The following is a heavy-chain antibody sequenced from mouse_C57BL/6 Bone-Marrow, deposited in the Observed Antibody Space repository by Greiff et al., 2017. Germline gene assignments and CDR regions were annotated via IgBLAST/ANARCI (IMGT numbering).Heavy chain of an antibody. Sequence: QVQLQQPGAELVKPGASVKVSCKASGYTFTSYWMHWVKQRPGQGLEWIGRIHPSDSDTNYNQKFKGKATLTVDKSSSTAYMQLSSLTSEASAVYYCAIPLLRSPMDYWGQGTSVTVSS. D-gene: IGHD1-1*01. CDR1: GYTFTSYW. V-gene: IGHV1-74*01. CDR2: IHPSDSDT. CDR3: AIPLLRSPMDY. J-gene: IGHJ4*01.